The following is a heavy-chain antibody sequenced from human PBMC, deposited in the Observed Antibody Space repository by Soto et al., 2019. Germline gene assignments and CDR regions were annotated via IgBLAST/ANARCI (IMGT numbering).Heavy chain of an antibody. CDR1: GFTFTSSA. CDR3: AAVGTAVAGTKEGFDY. CDR2: IVVGSGNT. V-gene: IGHV1-58*01. J-gene: IGHJ4*02. Sequence: QMQLVQSGPEVKKPGTSVKVSCKASGFTFTSSAVQWVRQARGQRLEWIGWIVVGSGNTNYAQKFQERVTITRDMSTSTAYMELSRLRSEDTAVYYCAAVGTAVAGTKEGFDYWGQGTLVTVSS. D-gene: IGHD6-19*01.